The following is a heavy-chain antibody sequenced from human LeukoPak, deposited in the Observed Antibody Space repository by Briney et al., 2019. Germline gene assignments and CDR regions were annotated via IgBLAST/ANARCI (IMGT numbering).Heavy chain of an antibody. J-gene: IGHJ5*02. Sequence: ASVKVSCKASGYTFTSYDINWVRHATGQGLEWMGWMNPNSGNTGYAQKFQGRVTMTRNTSISTAYMELSSLRSEDTAVYYCARGRYDYVWGSYYNWFDPWGQGTLVTVSS. CDR2: MNPNSGNT. D-gene: IGHD3-16*01. CDR1: GYTFTSYD. CDR3: ARGRYDYVWGSYYNWFDP. V-gene: IGHV1-8*01.